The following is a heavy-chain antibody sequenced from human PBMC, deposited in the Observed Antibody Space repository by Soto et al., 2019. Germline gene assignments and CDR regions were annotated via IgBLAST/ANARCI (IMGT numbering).Heavy chain of an antibody. CDR2: ISAYNGNT. Sequence: QVQLVQSGAEVKKPGASVKVSCKASGYTFTSYGISWVRQAPGQGLEWMGWISAYNGNTNYAQKLQGRVTMTTDTATSTAYMELRSLRSADTAVYYCAREAYYYDGSGYAPYGMDVWGQGTTVTVSS. CDR1: GYTFTSYG. CDR3: AREAYYYDGSGYAPYGMDV. V-gene: IGHV1-18*01. J-gene: IGHJ6*02. D-gene: IGHD3-22*01.